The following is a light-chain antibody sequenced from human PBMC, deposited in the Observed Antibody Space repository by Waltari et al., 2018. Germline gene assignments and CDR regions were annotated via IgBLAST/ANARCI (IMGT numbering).Light chain of an antibody. J-gene: IGLJ3*02. CDR1: SGQSSSA. CDR3: QTWGTGPWV. V-gene: IGLV4-69*01. Sequence: QLVLTQSPSASASLGASVKLTCTLSSGQSSSAIAWHQQQPEKGPRYLMKLNSDGSHSKGDGIPDRFSGSSSGAERYLTISSLQSEDEADYYCQTWGTGPWVFGGGTKLTVL. CDR2: LNSDGSH.